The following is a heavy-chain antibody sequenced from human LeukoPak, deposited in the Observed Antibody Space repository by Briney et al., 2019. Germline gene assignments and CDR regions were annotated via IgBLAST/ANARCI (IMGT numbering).Heavy chain of an antibody. CDR3: ARDGVYYDTSGPTEGAFDI. Sequence: ASVKVSCKASGYTFNGYYIHWVRQAPGQGLEWMGRINPSYGSTTYAQKFQGRVTMTRDTSTSTVYMELSSLRSEDTAVYYCARDGVYYDTSGPTEGAFDIWGQGTLVSVSS. CDR2: INPSYGST. CDR1: GYTFNGYY. D-gene: IGHD3-22*01. J-gene: IGHJ3*02. V-gene: IGHV1-46*02.